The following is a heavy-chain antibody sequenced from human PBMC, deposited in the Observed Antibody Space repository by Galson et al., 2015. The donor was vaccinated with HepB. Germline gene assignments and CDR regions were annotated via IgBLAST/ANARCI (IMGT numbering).Heavy chain of an antibody. CDR2: ITAYNGDT. J-gene: IGHJ4*02. CDR1: GYTFTSYG. D-gene: IGHD4-11*01. V-gene: IGHV1-18*04. CDR3: ARTTYDYSDYFDY. Sequence: SVKVSCKASGYTFTSYGISWVRQAPGQGLEWLGWITAYNGDTNYAQRLQGRVTLTTDPSTTTAYMEMTSLRSDDTAVYYCARTTYDYSDYFDYWGQGTLSPSPQ.